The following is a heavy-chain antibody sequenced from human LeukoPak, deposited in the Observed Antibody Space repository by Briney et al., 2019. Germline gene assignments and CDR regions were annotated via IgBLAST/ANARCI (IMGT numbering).Heavy chain of an antibody. CDR2: INHSGST. D-gene: IGHD3-10*01. CDR3: ARDIMVRGVIKRSGMDV. CDR1: GGSFSGYY. Sequence: PSETLSLTCAVYGGSFSGYYWSWIRQPPGKGLEWIGEINHSGSTNYNPSLKSRVTISVDTSKNQFSPKLSSGTAADTAVYYCARDIMVRGVIKRSGMDVWGKGTTVTVSS. J-gene: IGHJ6*04. V-gene: IGHV4-34*01.